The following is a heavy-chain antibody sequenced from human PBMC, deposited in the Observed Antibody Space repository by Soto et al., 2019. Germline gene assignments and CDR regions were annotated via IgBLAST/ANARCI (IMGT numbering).Heavy chain of an antibody. V-gene: IGHV3-30*18. CDR3: AKDRQYCSSTSCPIKGYYYYYYMDV. D-gene: IGHD2-2*01. CDR2: ISYDGSNK. J-gene: IGHJ6*03. Sequence: QVQLVESGGGVVQPGRSLRLSCAASGFTFSSYGMHWVRQAPGKGLEWVAVISYDGSNKYYADSVKGRFTISRDNSKNTLYLQMNSLRAEDTAVYYCAKDRQYCSSTSCPIKGYYYYYYMDVWGKGTTVTVSS. CDR1: GFTFSSYG.